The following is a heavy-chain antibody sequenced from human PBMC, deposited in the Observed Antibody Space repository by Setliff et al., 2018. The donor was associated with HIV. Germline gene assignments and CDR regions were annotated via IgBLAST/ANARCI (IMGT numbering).Heavy chain of an antibody. CDR1: GGSISSGGYY. D-gene: IGHD6-13*01. Sequence: LSLTCIVSGGSISSGGYYWTWIRQYPGKGLEWIGYIYYTGSTYYNPSLKSRLTMSVDASKNQFSLKLSSVTAADTAVYYCARGRSRWTYYNYYYMDVWGKGTTVPSP. CDR2: IYYTGST. CDR3: ARGRSRWTYYNYYYMDV. V-gene: IGHV4-31*03. J-gene: IGHJ6*03.